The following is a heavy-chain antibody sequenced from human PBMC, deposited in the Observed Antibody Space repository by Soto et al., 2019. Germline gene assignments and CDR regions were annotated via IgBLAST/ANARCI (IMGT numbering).Heavy chain of an antibody. CDR3: AKDSDSYGSLGRNYFYGLDV. J-gene: IGHJ6*02. V-gene: IGHV3-30*18. CDR1: GFTVSSYG. CDR2: ISYDGSNK. Sequence: QVQLVESGGGVVQPGASLRLSCVASGFTVSSYGVHWVRQAPGKGLEWVALISYDGSNKNYADSVKGRFTTSRDNSKNTLYLQLNSLRAEDTAVYYCAKDSDSYGSLGRNYFYGLDVWGHGTTVTVSS. D-gene: IGHD5-18*01.